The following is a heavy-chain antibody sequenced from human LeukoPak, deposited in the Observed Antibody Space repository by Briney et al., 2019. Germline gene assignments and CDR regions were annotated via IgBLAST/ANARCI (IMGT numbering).Heavy chain of an antibody. V-gene: IGHV6-1*01. Sequence: SQTLSLTCAISGDSVSNNSSAWDWIRQSPSRGLDWLGRTYYRSNWYNDYAVSVKRRITINADTSKNQFSLQLNSVTPEDTAMYYCARAVAYGIGFDPWGQGTLVTVSS. CDR2: TYYRSNWYN. D-gene: IGHD2-21*01. CDR3: ARAVAYGIGFDP. CDR1: GDSVSNNSSA. J-gene: IGHJ5*02.